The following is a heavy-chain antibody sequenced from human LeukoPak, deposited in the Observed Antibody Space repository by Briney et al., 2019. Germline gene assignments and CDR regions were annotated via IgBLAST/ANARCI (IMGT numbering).Heavy chain of an antibody. CDR2: INPNSGGT. CDR1: GYTFTGYY. Sequence: ASVKVSCKASGYTFTGYYMHWVRQAPGQGLEWMGRINPNSGGTNYAQKFQGRVTMTRDTSISTAYMELSRLRSDDTAVYYCARDHYDFWSGYYTGLAYWGQGTLVTISS. D-gene: IGHD3-3*01. J-gene: IGHJ4*02. V-gene: IGHV1-2*06. CDR3: ARDHYDFWSGYYTGLAY.